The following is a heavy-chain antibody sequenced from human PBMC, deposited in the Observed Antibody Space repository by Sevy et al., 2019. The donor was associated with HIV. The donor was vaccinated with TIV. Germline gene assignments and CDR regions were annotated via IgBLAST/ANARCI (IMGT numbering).Heavy chain of an antibody. Sequence: GGSLRLSCAASGFTFSSYSMNWVRQAPGKGLEWVSYISSSSSTIYYADSMKGRFTISRDNAKNSLYLQMNSLRAEDTAVYYCARGGREQQLDYYYYYGMDVWGQGTTVTVSS. CDR3: ARGGREQQLDYYYYYGMDV. CDR1: GFTFSSYS. J-gene: IGHJ6*02. D-gene: IGHD6-13*01. V-gene: IGHV3-48*01. CDR2: ISSSSSTI.